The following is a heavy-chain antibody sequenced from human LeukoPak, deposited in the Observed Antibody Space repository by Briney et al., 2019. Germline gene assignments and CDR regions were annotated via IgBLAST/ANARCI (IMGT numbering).Heavy chain of an antibody. J-gene: IGHJ6*03. Sequence: PSETLSLTCAVSPGSMDSGLYYRTWIRQPAGKGLEWIGRISNNGGTAYNPSLRSRVTITLDTSNNHLSLKVTSVTAADTAVYYCARETKDIYSPSWGLYDTYYYIDAWGKGTTVTVSS. D-gene: IGHD5/OR15-5a*01. CDR2: ISNNGGT. CDR1: PGSMDSGLYY. V-gene: IGHV4-61*02. CDR3: ARETKDIYSPSWGLYDTYYYIDA.